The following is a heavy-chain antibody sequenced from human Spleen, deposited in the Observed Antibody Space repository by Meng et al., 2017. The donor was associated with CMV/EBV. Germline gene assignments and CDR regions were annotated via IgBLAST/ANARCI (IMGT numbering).Heavy chain of an antibody. J-gene: IGHJ4*02. Sequence: GESLKISCAVSRFTFSNFAMSWVRQAPGRGLEWVSAITATSGSTYHADSVKGRFTISRDNSKNTLYLQMNSLRAEDTAVYYCAKDQGYSGSLGAFDYWGQGTLVTVSS. CDR2: ITATSGST. V-gene: IGHV3-23*01. CDR1: RFTFSNFA. D-gene: IGHD1-26*01. CDR3: AKDQGYSGSLGAFDY.